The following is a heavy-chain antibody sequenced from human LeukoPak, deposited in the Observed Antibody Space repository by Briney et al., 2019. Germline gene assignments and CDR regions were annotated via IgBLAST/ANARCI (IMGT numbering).Heavy chain of an antibody. Sequence: GGSLRLSCAASGFTVSSNYMSWVRQAPGKGLEWVAVISYDGSNKYYADSVKGRFTISRDNSKNTLYLQMSSLRAEDTAVYYCAKDYRSGSYYNTWEFYGMDVWGQGTTVTVSS. CDR2: ISYDGSNK. D-gene: IGHD3-10*01. CDR3: AKDYRSGSYYNTWEFYGMDV. J-gene: IGHJ6*02. V-gene: IGHV3-30*18. CDR1: GFTVSSNY.